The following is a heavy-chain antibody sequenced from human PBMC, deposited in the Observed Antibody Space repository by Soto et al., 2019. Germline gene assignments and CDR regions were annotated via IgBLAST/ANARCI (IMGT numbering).Heavy chain of an antibody. J-gene: IGHJ4*02. Sequence: PSETLSLTCTVSGDSISSYYWNWIRQPPGKGLEWIGYIYHSGSTNYNSSLKRRVTISIDTSKSQFSLNLGSVTAADTAVYYCARTYGGYYDDSGQGTLVTVSS. CDR2: IYHSGST. D-gene: IGHD2-8*01. CDR1: GDSISSYY. CDR3: ARTYGGYYDD. V-gene: IGHV4-59*01.